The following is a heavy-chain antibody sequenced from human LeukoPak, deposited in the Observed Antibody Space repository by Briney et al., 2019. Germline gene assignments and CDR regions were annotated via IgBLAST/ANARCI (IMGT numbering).Heavy chain of an antibody. Sequence: GGSLRLSCAAPGFTFSSYSMNWVRQASGKGLEWVSSISSSSSYIYYADSVKGRFTISRDNAKNSLYLQMNSLRAEDTAVYYCASGRESPRGVRDWLFGGFNDYWGQGTLVTVSS. CDR2: ISSSSSYI. CDR3: ASGRESPRGVRDWLFGGFNDY. V-gene: IGHV3-21*01. D-gene: IGHD3/OR15-3a*01. CDR1: GFTFSSYS. J-gene: IGHJ4*02.